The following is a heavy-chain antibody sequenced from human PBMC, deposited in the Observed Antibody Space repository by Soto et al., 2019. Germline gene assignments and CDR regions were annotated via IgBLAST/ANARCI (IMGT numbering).Heavy chain of an antibody. Sequence: GGSLRLSCAASGFTVSSNHMSWVRQAPGKGLEWVSLIYSGGTTYYADSVRGRFTISRDKSKNTLYLQMNSLRAEDTAVYYCVNYYDSTGYYPRAFAPWGQGTLVTVS. CDR1: GFTVSSNH. D-gene: IGHD3-22*01. V-gene: IGHV3-66*01. CDR3: VNYYDSTGYYPRAFAP. CDR2: IYSGGTT. J-gene: IGHJ5*02.